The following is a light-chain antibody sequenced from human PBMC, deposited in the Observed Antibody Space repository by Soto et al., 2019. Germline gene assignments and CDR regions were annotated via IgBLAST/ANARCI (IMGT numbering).Light chain of an antibody. J-gene: IGLJ1*01. CDR3: CSFAGSYSYV. CDR1: SSDVGRYDY. Sequence: QSALTHPLSVSASPGQSVTISCTGTSSDVGRYDYVSWYQQHPGKAPKLIVYDVTERPSGVPDRFSGSKSGNTASLTISGLQAEDEADYSCCSFAGSYSYVFGTGTKLTVL. CDR2: DVT. V-gene: IGLV2-11*01.